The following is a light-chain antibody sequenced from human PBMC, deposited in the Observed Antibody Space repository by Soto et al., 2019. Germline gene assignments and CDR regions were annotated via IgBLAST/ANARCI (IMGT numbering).Light chain of an antibody. CDR2: AAS. J-gene: IGKJ2*01. CDR1: RGIAGY. Sequence: IHLTQSPSSLSASVGHRVTITCRASRGIAGYLAWYQQKPGKAPNLLIYAASTLQSGVPSRFSGSGSGTDFTLTISSLQPEDFATYYCQHLHTYPYTFGQGTKLEIK. CDR3: QHLHTYPYT. V-gene: IGKV1-9*01.